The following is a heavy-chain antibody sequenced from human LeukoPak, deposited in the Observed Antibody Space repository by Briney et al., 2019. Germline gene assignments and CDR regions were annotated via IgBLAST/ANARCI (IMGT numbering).Heavy chain of an antibody. CDR2: IYYSGST. V-gene: IGHV4-59*08. CDR3: ARTQPGTVTRPCAFDI. J-gene: IGHJ3*02. Sequence: SETLSLTCTVSGGSISSYYWSWIRQPPGKGLEWIGYIYYSGSTNYNPSLKSRVTISVDTSKNQFSLKLSSVTAADTAVYYCARTQPGTVTRPCAFDIWGQGTMVTVSS. CDR1: GGSISSYY. D-gene: IGHD4-17*01.